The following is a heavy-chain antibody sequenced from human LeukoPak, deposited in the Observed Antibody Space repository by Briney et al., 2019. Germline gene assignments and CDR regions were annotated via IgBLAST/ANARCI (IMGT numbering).Heavy chain of an antibody. D-gene: IGHD6-13*01. V-gene: IGHV3-11*01. CDR1: GFTFSDYY. Sequence: GGSLRLSCAASGFTFSDYYMSWIRQAPGKGLEWVSFISNSGNTIYYADSVKGRFTISRDNAKNSLYLQMNSLRAEDTAVYYCVRDTPGIAAAGSRGWFDPWGQGTLVTVSS. CDR3: VRDTPGIAAAGSRGWFDP. CDR2: ISNSGNTI. J-gene: IGHJ5*02.